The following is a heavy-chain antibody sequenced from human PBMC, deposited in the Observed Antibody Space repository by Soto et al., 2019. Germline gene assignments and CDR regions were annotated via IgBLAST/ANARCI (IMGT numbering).Heavy chain of an antibody. V-gene: IGHV3-33*01. Sequence: QVQLVESGGSVVQPGRSLRLSCAASGFTFSNYDMHWVRQAPGKGLEWVAFIWYDGTNKYYADSVKGRFTISRDNSKNKLYLQMNSLSAEDTAIYYCARDPRDSSISSDYWGQGTLVTVSS. CDR3: ARDPRDSSISSDY. CDR1: GFTFSNYD. J-gene: IGHJ4*02. CDR2: IWYDGTNK. D-gene: IGHD6-13*01.